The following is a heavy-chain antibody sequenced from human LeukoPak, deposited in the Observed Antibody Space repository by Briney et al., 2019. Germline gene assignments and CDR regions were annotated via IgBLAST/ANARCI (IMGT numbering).Heavy chain of an antibody. J-gene: IGHJ4*02. D-gene: IGHD2-21*02. Sequence: SETLSLTCTVSGGSIVSSAYYWGWIRQPPGKGLEWISSIYYSGNTCYNPSLKSRVTISVDTSKNQFSLKLSSVTAADTAVYYCARDSYCGGDCAARAVDYWGQGTLVTVSS. CDR2: IYYSGNT. CDR1: GGSIVSSAYY. CDR3: ARDSYCGGDCAARAVDY. V-gene: IGHV4-39*07.